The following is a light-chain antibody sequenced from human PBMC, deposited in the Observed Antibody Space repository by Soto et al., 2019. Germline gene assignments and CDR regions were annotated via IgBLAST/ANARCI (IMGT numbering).Light chain of an antibody. CDR2: DAF. CDR1: QSVSNF. V-gene: IGKV3-11*01. J-gene: IGKJ1*01. Sequence: EIVLTQSPATLSLSPGERATLSCRASQSVSNFLAWYQQKPGQAPRLLISDAFNRETGIPGRFSGSGSGTDFSLIISSLEPEDFAVYYCQERSNWPWTFGQRTKVEI. CDR3: QERSNWPWT.